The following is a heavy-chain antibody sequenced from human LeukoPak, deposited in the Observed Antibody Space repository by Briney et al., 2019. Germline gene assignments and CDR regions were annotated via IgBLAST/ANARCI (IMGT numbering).Heavy chain of an antibody. D-gene: IGHD6-19*01. J-gene: IGHJ4*02. CDR1: GGSISSYS. CDR2: IYTSGST. CDR3: ARVTSSGWYYFDY. V-gene: IGHV4-4*07. Sequence: SETLSPTCTVSGGSISSYSWNWIRQPAGKGLEWIGRIYTSGSTNYNPSLKSRVTMSVDTSKNQFSLKLSSVTAADTAVYYCARVTSSGWYYFDYWGQGTLVTVSS.